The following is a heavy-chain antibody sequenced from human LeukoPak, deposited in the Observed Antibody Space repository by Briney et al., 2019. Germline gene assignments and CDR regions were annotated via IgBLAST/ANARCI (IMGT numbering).Heavy chain of an antibody. CDR3: ARGGSSGRKNWFDP. CDR2: IIPIFGTA. V-gene: IGHV1-69*05. D-gene: IGHD6-19*01. J-gene: IGHJ5*02. CDR1: GGTFSSYA. Sequence: GASVKVSCKASGGTFSSYAISWVRQAPGQGLEWMGGIIPIFGTANYAQKFQGRVTMTRDTSTSTVYMELSSLRSEDTAVYYCARGGSSGRKNWFDPWGQGTLVTVSS.